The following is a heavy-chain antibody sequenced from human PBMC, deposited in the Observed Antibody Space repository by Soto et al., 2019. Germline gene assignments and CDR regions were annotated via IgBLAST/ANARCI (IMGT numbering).Heavy chain of an antibody. V-gene: IGHV3-9*01. CDR1: GFTFDDYA. J-gene: IGHJ3*02. CDR3: AKDMTPTVPRGAFDI. Sequence: EVQLVESGGGLVQPGRSLRLSCAASGFTFDDYAMHWVRQAPGKGLEWVSGISWNSGSIGYADSVKGRFTISRDNAKNSLYLQMNSLRAEDTALYYCAKDMTPTVPRGAFDIWGQGTMVTVSS. CDR2: ISWNSGSI. D-gene: IGHD4-17*01.